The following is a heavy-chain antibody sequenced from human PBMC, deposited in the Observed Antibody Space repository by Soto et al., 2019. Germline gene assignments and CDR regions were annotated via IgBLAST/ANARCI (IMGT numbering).Heavy chain of an antibody. Sequence: SETLSLTCTVSGCSISSGCYYWSWHRQHPGKGLEWIGYIYYSGSTYYNPSLKSRVTISVDTSKNQFSLKLSSVTAADTGVYYCARDSSGYSAFDYWGQGTLVTVSS. CDR1: GCSISSGCYY. CDR3: ARDSSGYSAFDY. CDR2: IYYSGST. D-gene: IGHD3-22*01. V-gene: IGHV4-31*03. J-gene: IGHJ4*02.